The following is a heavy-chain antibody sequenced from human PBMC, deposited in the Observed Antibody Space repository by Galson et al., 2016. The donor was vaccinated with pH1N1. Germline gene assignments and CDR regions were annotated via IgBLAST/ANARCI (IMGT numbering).Heavy chain of an antibody. V-gene: IGHV1-8*03. Sequence: SCKVSGYPFSSHDINWVRQAPGQGLEWMGWMRPSTGQTGSAQKFQGRVTITGDTSISTAYMELSSLRFDDTAVYYCAKDRSREFLHFPFDAFDVWGQGTMVSVSA. J-gene: IGHJ3*01. CDR3: AKDRSREFLHFPFDAFDV. D-gene: IGHD3-10*01. CDR1: GYPFSSHD. CDR2: MRPSTGQT.